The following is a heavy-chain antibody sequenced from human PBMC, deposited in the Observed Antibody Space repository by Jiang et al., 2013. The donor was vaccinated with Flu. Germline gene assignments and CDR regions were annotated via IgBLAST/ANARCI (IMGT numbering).Heavy chain of an antibody. CDR3: ARSEWSYGLGGLDY. D-gene: IGHD5-18*01. CDR2: IYYSGST. Sequence: PGLVKPSETLSLTCTVSGGSISSYYWSWIRQPPGKGLEWIGYIYYSGSTNYNPSLKSRVSISVDTSKNQFSLKLSSVTAADTAVYYCARSEWSYGLGGLDYWGQGTLVTVSS. CDR1: GGSISSYY. J-gene: IGHJ4*02. V-gene: IGHV4-59*01.